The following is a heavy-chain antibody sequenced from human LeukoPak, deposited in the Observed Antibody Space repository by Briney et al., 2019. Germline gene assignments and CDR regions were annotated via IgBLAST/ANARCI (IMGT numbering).Heavy chain of an antibody. V-gene: IGHV3-7*03. CDR1: GFTFSSYW. J-gene: IGHJ3*02. CDR3: ATPWPSGYSSGWYDAFDI. Sequence: GGSLRLSCAASGFTFSSYWMSWVRQAPGKGLEWVANIKQDGSEKYYVDSVKGRFTISRDNAKISLSLQMNSLRSEDTAVYYCATPWPSGYSSGWYDAFDIWGQGTMVTVSS. CDR2: IKQDGSEK. D-gene: IGHD6-19*01.